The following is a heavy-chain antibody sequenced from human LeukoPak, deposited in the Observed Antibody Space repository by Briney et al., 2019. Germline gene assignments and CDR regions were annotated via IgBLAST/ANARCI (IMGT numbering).Heavy chain of an antibody. V-gene: IGHV3-30-3*01. CDR2: ISNDGSKK. D-gene: IGHD2-8*01. CDR1: GFTFSKYT. J-gene: IGHJ4*02. CDR3: AKDAMALGLSY. Sequence: GKSLRLSCAASGFTFSKYTMHWVRQAPGKGLEWVALISNDGSKKGYVDSEMGRFTISRDNSKNTLYLQMNSLRAEDTAVYYCAKDAMALGLSYWGQGTLVTVSP.